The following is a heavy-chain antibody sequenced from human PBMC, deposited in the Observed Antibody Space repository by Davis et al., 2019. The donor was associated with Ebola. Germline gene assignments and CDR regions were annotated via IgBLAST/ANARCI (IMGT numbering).Heavy chain of an antibody. V-gene: IGHV1-8*01. D-gene: IGHD2-15*01. Sequence: ASVKVSCKASGYTFTSYDINWVRQATGQGLEWMGWMNPNSGNTGYAQKFQGRVTMTRNTSISTAYMELSSLRSEDTAVYYCARWYCSGGSCYNYYYGMDVWGQGTTVTVSS. CDR1: GYTFTSYD. CDR2: MNPNSGNT. CDR3: ARWYCSGGSCYNYYYGMDV. J-gene: IGHJ6*02.